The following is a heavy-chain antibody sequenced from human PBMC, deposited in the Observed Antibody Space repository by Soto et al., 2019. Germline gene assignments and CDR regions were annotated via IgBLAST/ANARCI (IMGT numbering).Heavy chain of an antibody. CDR1: GYTFTSYG. D-gene: IGHD6-19*01. CDR2: ISAYSGST. Sequence: GASVKVSCKASGYTFTSYGISWVRQAPGQGLEWMGWISAYSGSTNYNPSLKSRVTMLVDTSKNQFSLKLTSVTAADTAVYYCARGGWYNYYWGQGTLVTVSS. J-gene: IGHJ4*02. V-gene: IGHV1-18*01. CDR3: ARGGWYNYY.